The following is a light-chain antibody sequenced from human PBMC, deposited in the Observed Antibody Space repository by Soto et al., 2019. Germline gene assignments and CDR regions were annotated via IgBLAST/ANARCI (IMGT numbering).Light chain of an antibody. V-gene: IGLV4-69*01. CDR2: LNSDGSH. Sequence: QSVLTQSPSASASPGASVTLTCTLSSGHSSYAIAWHQQQPQKGPRYLMKLNSDGSHSKGDGIPDRFSGSSSGAERYLTISSLQSEDEADYYCQTWGTGIHYVFGTGTKLTVL. CDR1: SGHSSYA. CDR3: QTWGTGIHYV. J-gene: IGLJ1*01.